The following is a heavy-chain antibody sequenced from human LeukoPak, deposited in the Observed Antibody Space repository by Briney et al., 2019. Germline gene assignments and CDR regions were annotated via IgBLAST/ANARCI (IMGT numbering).Heavy chain of an antibody. CDR1: GYSISTGYY. J-gene: IGHJ5*02. V-gene: IGHV4-38-2*02. CDR3: AREALLWFGELLLGYNWFDP. Sequence: SETLSLTCTVSGYSISTGYYWDWIRQPPGKGLEWIGTFYHGGSTYYNPSLKSRVTISVDTSKNQFSLKLSSVTAADTAVYYCAREALLWFGELLLGYNWFDPWGQGTLVTVSS. CDR2: FYHGGST. D-gene: IGHD3-10*01.